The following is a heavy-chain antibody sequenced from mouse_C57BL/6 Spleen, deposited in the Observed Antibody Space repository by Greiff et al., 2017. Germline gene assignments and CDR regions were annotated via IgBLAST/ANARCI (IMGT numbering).Heavy chain of an antibody. V-gene: IGHV5-4*03. Sequence: EVMLVESGGGLVKPGGSLKLSCAASGFTFSSYAMSWVRQTPEKRLEWVATISDGGSYTYYPDNVKGRFTISRDNAKNNLYLQMSHLKSEDTAMYYCASGYYYFDYWGQGTTLTVSS. J-gene: IGHJ2*01. D-gene: IGHD2-3*01. CDR3: ASGYYYFDY. CDR2: ISDGGSYT. CDR1: GFTFSSYA.